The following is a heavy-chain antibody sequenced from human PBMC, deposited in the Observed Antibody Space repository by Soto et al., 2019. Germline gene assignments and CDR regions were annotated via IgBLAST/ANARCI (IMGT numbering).Heavy chain of an antibody. Sequence: SVKVSCKASGGTFSNNAISWVRQAPGQGLEWMGEIIPIFATANYAQKLQGRVTITADESTTTAYMELSSLKASDTAMYYCARPYGMDVWGQGTTVTVSS. V-gene: IGHV1-69*13. CDR2: IIPIFATA. J-gene: IGHJ6*02. CDR3: ARPYGMDV. CDR1: GGTFSNNA.